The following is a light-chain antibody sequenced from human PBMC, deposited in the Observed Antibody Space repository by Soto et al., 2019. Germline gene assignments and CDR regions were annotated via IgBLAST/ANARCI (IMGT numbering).Light chain of an antibody. V-gene: IGKV3-15*01. CDR2: GAS. CDR1: QSVSSK. Sequence: EIVMTQSPVTLSVSPGERATLSCRASQSVSSKLAWYQQKPGQAPRLLIYGASTRAPGIPARFSGSGSGTDFSISISSLQSEDFAVYYCQQYNNWPLTFGQGTKLEIK. J-gene: IGKJ2*01. CDR3: QQYNNWPLT.